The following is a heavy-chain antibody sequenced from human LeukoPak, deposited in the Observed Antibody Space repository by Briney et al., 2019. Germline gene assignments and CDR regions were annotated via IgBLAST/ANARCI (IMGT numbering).Heavy chain of an antibody. CDR3: VPDWPLW. V-gene: IGHV3-48*01. Sequence: PGGSLRLSCAASGFTFSGSGMHWVRQAPGKGLEWGSYISDSSSTIYYADSVRGRVTRSRENAKNSLCLQMNRLRADEPGVYFCVPDWPLWWGQGPLVSVSS. J-gene: IGHJ4*02. D-gene: IGHD2/OR15-2a*01. CDR1: GFTFSGSG. CDR2: ISDSSSTI.